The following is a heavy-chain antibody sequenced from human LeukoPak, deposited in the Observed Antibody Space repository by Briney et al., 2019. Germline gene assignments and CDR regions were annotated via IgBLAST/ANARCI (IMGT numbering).Heavy chain of an antibody. D-gene: IGHD3-22*01. Sequence: ASVKVSCKASAYTFTGYYIHWVRQAPGQGLEWMGWINPNSGDTNYAQKLQGRVTMTTDTSTSTAYMELRSLRSDDTAVYYCARNYYDSSGYSTYYYYYYMDVWGKGTTVTVSS. J-gene: IGHJ6*03. CDR3: ARNYYDSSGYSTYYYYYYMDV. V-gene: IGHV1-2*02. CDR1: AYTFTGYY. CDR2: INPNSGDT.